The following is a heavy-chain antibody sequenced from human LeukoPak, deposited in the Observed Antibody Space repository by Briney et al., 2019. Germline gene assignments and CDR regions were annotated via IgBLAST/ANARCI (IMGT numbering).Heavy chain of an antibody. CDR3: AKDGYCSSTSCYIDY. CDR1: GFTFSSYA. V-gene: IGHV3-23*01. D-gene: IGHD2-2*03. J-gene: IGHJ4*02. CDR2: ISGSGGST. Sequence: GGSLRLSCAASGFTFSSYAMSWVRQAPGKGLEWVSAISGSGGSTYYADSVKGRFTISRDNSKNTLYLQMNSQRAEDTAVYYCAKDGYCSSTSCYIDYWGQGTLVTVSS.